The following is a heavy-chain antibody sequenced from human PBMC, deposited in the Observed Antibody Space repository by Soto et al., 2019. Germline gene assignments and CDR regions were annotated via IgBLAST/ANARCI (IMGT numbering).Heavy chain of an antibody. V-gene: IGHV4-59*01. D-gene: IGHD6-13*01. J-gene: IGHJ4*02. CDR2: IYYTGST. CDR1: GGSLSTFY. Sequence: PSETLSLTCIVSGGSLSTFYWSWIRQPPGKRLEWIGYIYYTGSTTYNPSLESRVTMSVDTSKNQFSLKLSSVNAADTAVYYCAKYRRTEAEGFTLDYWGRGTLVTVSS. CDR3: AKYRRTEAEGFTLDY.